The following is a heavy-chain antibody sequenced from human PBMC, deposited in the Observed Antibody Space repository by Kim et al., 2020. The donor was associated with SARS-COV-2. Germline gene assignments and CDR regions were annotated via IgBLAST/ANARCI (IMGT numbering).Heavy chain of an antibody. Sequence: SETLSLTCTVSGGSISSSSYYWGWIRQPPGKGLEWIGSIYYSGSTYYNPSLKSRVTISVDTSKNQFSLKLSSVTAADTAVYYCARDWGSTSWRKHYYYYGMDVWGQGTTVTVSS. J-gene: IGHJ6*02. CDR2: IYYSGST. D-gene: IGHD2-2*01. CDR1: GGSISSSSYY. CDR3: ARDWGSTSWRKHYYYYGMDV. V-gene: IGHV4-39*07.